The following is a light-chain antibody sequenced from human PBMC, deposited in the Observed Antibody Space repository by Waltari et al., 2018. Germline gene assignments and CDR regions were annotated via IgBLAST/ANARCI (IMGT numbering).Light chain of an antibody. CDR2: RNN. Sequence: QAGLTQPPSVSKGLRQTATLTCTGNSNNVGNQGAAWLQQHQGHPPNLLSYRNNNRPSGISERLSASRSGNTASLTITGLQPEDEADYYCSAWDRSLNVWVFGGGTRLTVL. J-gene: IGLJ3*02. V-gene: IGLV10-54*01. CDR1: SNNVGNQG. CDR3: SAWDRSLNVWV.